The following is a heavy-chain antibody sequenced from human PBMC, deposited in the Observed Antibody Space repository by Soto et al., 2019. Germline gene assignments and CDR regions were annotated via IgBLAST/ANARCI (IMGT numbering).Heavy chain of an antibody. CDR1: GLPLSSYA. D-gene: IGHD4-17*01. Sequence: SLRLSCAASGLPLSSYAMHWVRQAPGKGLEWVAVISYDGNNKYYVDSVKGRFTISRDNSKNTLYLQLNSLRAEDTALYYCAKDHRTTVTTRGVWYFDYWGQGTLVTVSS. V-gene: IGHV3-30*18. J-gene: IGHJ4*02. CDR3: AKDHRTTVTTRGVWYFDY. CDR2: ISYDGNNK.